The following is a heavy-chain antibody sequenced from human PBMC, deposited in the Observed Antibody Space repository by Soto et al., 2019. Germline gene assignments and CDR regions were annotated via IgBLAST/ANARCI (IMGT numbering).Heavy chain of an antibody. V-gene: IGHV3-48*03. CDR3: TRDLYSYDV. CDR2: ISGSGTTI. CDR1: GFTFSTYE. D-gene: IGHD3-16*01. J-gene: IGHJ4*02. Sequence: GGSLRLSCVASGFTFSTYEMNWVRQAPGKGLEWVAYISGSGTTIYYADSVTGRFTISRDNAKNSLYLQMNSLRVEDTAVYYCTRDLYSYDVWGQGTLVTVSS.